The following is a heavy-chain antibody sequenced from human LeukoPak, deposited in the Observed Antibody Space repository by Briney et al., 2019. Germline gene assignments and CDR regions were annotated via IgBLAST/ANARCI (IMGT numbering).Heavy chain of an antibody. CDR2: IYTSGGT. CDR3: ARLTRLSTSPDRYYLDY. J-gene: IGHJ4*02. V-gene: IGHV4-4*09. D-gene: IGHD6-6*01. Sequence: SETLSLTCTVSGDSISSYYWSWIRQPPGKGLEWIRYIYTSGGTNYIPSLKGRVTISIDTSKNQFSLKLSSVTAADSAVYYCARLTRLSTSPDRYYLDYWGQSTLVTVSS. CDR1: GDSISSYY.